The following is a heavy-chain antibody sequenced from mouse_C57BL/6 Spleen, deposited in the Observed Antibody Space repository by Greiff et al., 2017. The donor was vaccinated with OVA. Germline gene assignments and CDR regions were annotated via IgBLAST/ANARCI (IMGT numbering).Heavy chain of an antibody. Sequence: VQLQQSGPELVKPGASVKISCKASGYTFTDYYMNWVKQSHGKSLEWIGDINPNNGGTSYNQKFKGKATLTVDKSSSTAYMELRSLTSEDSAVYYCARVGHWYFDVWGTGTTVTVSS. CDR2: INPNNGGT. CDR1: GYTFTDYY. J-gene: IGHJ1*03. V-gene: IGHV1-26*01. CDR3: ARVGHWYFDV.